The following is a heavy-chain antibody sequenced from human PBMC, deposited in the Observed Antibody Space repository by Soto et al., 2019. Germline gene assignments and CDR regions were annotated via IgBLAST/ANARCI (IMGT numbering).Heavy chain of an antibody. CDR3: ARDSPGSGVMGTDAFDI. CDR2: IYYSGST. Sequence: QVQLQESGPGLVKPSQTLSLTCTVSGGSISSGGYYWSWIRQHPGKGLEWIGYIYYSGSTYYNPSLQSRVTISVDTSKNQFSLKLSSVTAADTAVYYCARDSPGSGVMGTDAFDIWGQGTMVTVSS. J-gene: IGHJ3*02. D-gene: IGHD3-16*01. CDR1: GGSISSGGYY. V-gene: IGHV4-31*03.